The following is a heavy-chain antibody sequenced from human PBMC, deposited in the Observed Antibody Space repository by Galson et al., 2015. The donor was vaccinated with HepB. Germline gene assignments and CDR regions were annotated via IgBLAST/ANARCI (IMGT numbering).Heavy chain of an antibody. Sequence: SLRLSCAASGFTFSTYAMFWVRQAPGKGLEWVSVISDSGATTYYADAVQGRFIISRDNSKNTLYLQMNSLRAEDTALYYCATRYGGELLFVIDCWGQGTLVTVSS. CDR2: ISDSGATT. V-gene: IGHV3-23*01. CDR3: ATRYGGELLFVIDC. J-gene: IGHJ4*02. CDR1: GFTFSTYA. D-gene: IGHD3-16*02.